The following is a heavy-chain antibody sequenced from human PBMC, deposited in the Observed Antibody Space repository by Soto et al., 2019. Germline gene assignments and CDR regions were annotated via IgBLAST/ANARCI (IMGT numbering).Heavy chain of an antibody. CDR1: GFTFSSYA. D-gene: IGHD3-3*01. CDR2: ISGSGGST. J-gene: IGHJ5*02. Sequence: GSLRLSCAASGFTFSSYAMSWVRQAPGKGLEWVSAISGSGGSTYYADSVKGRFTISRDNSKNTLYLQMNSLRAEDTAVYYCAKDRFHRHSPNWFDPWGQGTLVTVSS. V-gene: IGHV3-23*01. CDR3: AKDRFHRHSPNWFDP.